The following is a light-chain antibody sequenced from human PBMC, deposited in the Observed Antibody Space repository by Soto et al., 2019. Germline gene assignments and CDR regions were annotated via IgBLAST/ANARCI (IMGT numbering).Light chain of an antibody. CDR2: AAS. Sequence: DVQMTQSPSSLSASVGDRVTITCRASQDINSWLAWYQQKPEKAPKSLIHAASSLQTGVPSRFSGSGSGTDFTLTISSLQPEDSATYYCQQYNICPLTFRGGTKVEIK. J-gene: IGKJ4*01. V-gene: IGKV1D-16*01. CDR3: QQYNICPLT. CDR1: QDINSW.